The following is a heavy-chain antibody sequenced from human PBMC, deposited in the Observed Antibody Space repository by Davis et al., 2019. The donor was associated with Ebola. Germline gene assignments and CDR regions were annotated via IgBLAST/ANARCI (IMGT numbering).Heavy chain of an antibody. J-gene: IGHJ4*02. Sequence: KVSCKGSGNSFTSYWIGWVRQMPGKGLEWMGIIYPGDSDTRYSPSFQGQVTISADKSISTAYLQWSSLKASDTAMYYCARLDGPYSSSPWYFDYWGQGTLVTVSS. CDR2: IYPGDSDT. CDR1: GNSFTSYW. CDR3: ARLDGPYSSSPWYFDY. D-gene: IGHD6-6*01. V-gene: IGHV5-51*01.